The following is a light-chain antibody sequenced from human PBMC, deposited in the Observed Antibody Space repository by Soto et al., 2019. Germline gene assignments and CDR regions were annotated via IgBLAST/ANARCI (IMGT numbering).Light chain of an antibody. CDR2: DAS. J-gene: IGKJ4*01. Sequence: EIVLTQSPGTLSLSPGESATLSCRASQSVSNKYLAWYQQKPGQAPRLLIYDASSRATGIPDRFSGSGSGTDFTLTISRLEPEDFAVYYCHQYGSSPLTFGGGTKVEIK. V-gene: IGKV3-20*01. CDR1: QSVSNKY. CDR3: HQYGSSPLT.